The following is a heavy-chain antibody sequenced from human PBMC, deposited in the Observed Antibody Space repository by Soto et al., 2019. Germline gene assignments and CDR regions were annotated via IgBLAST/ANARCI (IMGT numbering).Heavy chain of an antibody. V-gene: IGHV4-61*01. D-gene: IGHD3-3*01. CDR3: ARDFAYFDS. J-gene: IGHJ4*02. CDR1: GGSFKSGSYS. Sequence: QVQLQESGPGLVKPSETLSLTCTVSGGSFKSGSYSWSWIRPPPGKGLEWIGYVYHTGRTSYTHSLKSRVSISMDTSKNQFSLNLDSVTAADTAVYFCARDFAYFDSWGQGTLVTVSS. CDR2: VYHTGRT.